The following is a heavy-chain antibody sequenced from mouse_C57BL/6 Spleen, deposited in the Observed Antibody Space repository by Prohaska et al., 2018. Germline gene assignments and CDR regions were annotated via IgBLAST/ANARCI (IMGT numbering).Heavy chain of an antibody. CDR3: MTYGSYWYFDV. CDR2: INSDGSAI. V-gene: IGHV11-2*01. J-gene: IGHJ1*03. CDR1: GFTFSGFW. D-gene: IGHD2-10*02. Sequence: EVQLLETGGGLVQPGGSRGLSCEGSGFTFSGFWMSWVRQTPGKTLEWIGDINSDGSAINYAPSIKDRFTIFRDNDKSTLYLQMSNVRSEDTATYFCMTYGSYWYFDVWGTGTTVTVSS.